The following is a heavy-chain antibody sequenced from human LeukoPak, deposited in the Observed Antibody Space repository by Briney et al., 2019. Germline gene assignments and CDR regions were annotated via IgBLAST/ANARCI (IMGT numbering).Heavy chain of an antibody. Sequence: PGRSLRLSCAASGFTFSSYGMHWVRQAPGKGLEWVAVISYDGSNKYYADSVKGRFTISRDNSKNTLYLQMSSLRAEDTAVYYCAKDYDFDYWGQGTLVTVSS. V-gene: IGHV3-30*18. CDR3: AKDYDFDY. CDR1: GFTFSSYG. CDR2: ISYDGSNK. J-gene: IGHJ4*02. D-gene: IGHD3-3*01.